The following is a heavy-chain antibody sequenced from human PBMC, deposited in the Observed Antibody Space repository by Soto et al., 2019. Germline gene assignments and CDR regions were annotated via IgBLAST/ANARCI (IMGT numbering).Heavy chain of an antibody. V-gene: IGHV1-2*04. CDR1: GYTFTGYY. CDR2: INPNSGGT. J-gene: IGHJ6*04. D-gene: IGHD1-1*01. Sequence: GASVKVSCKASGYTFTGYYMHWVRQAPGQGLEWMGWINPNSGGTNYAQKFQGWVTMTRDTSISTAYMELSRLRSDDTAVYYCARDANPRNWNPDWTSMDVTGKRTTVTVSS. CDR3: ARDANPRNWNPDWTSMDV.